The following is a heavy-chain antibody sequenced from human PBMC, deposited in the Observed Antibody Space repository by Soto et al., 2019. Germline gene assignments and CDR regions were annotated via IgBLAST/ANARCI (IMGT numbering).Heavy chain of an antibody. D-gene: IGHD3-10*01. J-gene: IGHJ4*02. V-gene: IGHV4-31*03. CDR3: ARVVTLVRGVTHTPYSDY. Sequence: QVQLQESGPGLVKPSQTLSLTCTVSGGSISSGGYYWSWIRQHPGKGLEWIGYIYYSGSTYYNPSLKSRVTISVDTSKNQFSLKLSSVTAADTAVYYCARVVTLVRGVTHTPYSDYWGQGTLVTVSS. CDR1: GGSISSGGYY. CDR2: IYYSGST.